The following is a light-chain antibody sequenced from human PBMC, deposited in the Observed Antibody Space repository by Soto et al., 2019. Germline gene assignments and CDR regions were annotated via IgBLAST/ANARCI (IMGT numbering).Light chain of an antibody. J-gene: IGKJ1*01. CDR1: QSLLHSNGYSY. Sequence: DIVMTQSPLSLPVSPGEPASISCRSSQSLLHSNGYSYLDGYLQKPGQSPQLLIYLGSNRASGVPDRFSGSGSGTDFTLKISRVEAEDVGVYYCMQALQTPWTFGQGTKVEIK. V-gene: IGKV2-28*01. CDR2: LGS. CDR3: MQALQTPWT.